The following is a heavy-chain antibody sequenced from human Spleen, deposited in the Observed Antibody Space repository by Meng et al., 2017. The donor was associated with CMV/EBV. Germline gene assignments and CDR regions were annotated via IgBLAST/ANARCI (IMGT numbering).Heavy chain of an antibody. Sequence: GSGYSFGSNWIGWVRQVPGKGLEWMGVIYPGDSDTRYSPSFQGQVTISADKSINTAYLQWSSLEASDTAMYYCARRYFDGSGYYLDYWGQGTLVTVSS. CDR1: GYSFGSNW. CDR3: ARRYFDGSGYYLDY. D-gene: IGHD3-22*01. J-gene: IGHJ4*02. CDR2: IYPGDSDT. V-gene: IGHV5-51*01.